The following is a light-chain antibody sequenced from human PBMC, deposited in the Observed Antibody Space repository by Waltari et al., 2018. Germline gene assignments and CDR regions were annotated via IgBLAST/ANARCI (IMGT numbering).Light chain of an antibody. J-gene: IGLJ2*01. Sequence: QSALTQPASVSGSPGQSITISCTGTSSDGGSYNLVSWYQQHPGKAPKLMIYEGSKRPPGVSNRFSSAKSGNTASLTISGLQAEDEADYYCCSYAGSSTLVFGGGTKLTVL. CDR3: CSYAGSSTLV. V-gene: IGLV2-23*01. CDR1: SSDGGSYNL. CDR2: EGS.